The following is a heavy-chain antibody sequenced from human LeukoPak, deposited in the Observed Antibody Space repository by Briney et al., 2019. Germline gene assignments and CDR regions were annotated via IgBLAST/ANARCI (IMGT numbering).Heavy chain of an antibody. CDR1: GFTFSTYW. Sequence: GGSLRLSCAASGFTFSTYWMRWVRQAPGKGLEWAANIKQDGSEKYQVDSVKARFTISRDNAKNSLYLQMNNLRAEDTALYYCAKGRTSGRYGGIAYWGQGTLVTISS. CDR3: AKGRTSGRYGGIAY. V-gene: IGHV3-7*03. J-gene: IGHJ4*02. D-gene: IGHD1-26*01. CDR2: IKQDGSEK.